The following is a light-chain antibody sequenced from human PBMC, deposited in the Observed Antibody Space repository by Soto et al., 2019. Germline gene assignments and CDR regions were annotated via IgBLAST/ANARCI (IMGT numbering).Light chain of an antibody. CDR3: KQYNSYWT. Sequence: DIQMTQSPSTLSASVGDRVTITCRASQSISSWLAWYQQKPGKAPKLRIYDASSLESGVPSRFSGSGSGTEFTLTISSLQPDDFAIYYCKQYNSYWTFGQGTKVEIK. CDR1: QSISSW. CDR2: DAS. J-gene: IGKJ1*01. V-gene: IGKV1-5*01.